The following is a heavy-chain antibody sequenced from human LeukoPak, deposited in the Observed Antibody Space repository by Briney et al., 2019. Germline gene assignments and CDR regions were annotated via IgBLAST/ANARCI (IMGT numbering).Heavy chain of an antibody. CDR1: GFTFRDYT. CDR2: ISSSSDTI. D-gene: IGHD4-23*01. V-gene: IGHV3-48*02. Sequence: GGSLRLSCAASGFTFRDYTMNWVRQAPGKGLEWVSYISSSSDTIYYADSVKGRFTISRDNAKRSLYLQMNSLRDEDTAVYYCAKALYGGHDYWGQGTLVTVSS. J-gene: IGHJ4*02. CDR3: AKALYGGHDY.